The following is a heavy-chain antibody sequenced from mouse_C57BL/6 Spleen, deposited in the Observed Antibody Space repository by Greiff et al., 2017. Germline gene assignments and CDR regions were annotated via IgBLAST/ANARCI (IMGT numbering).Heavy chain of an antibody. J-gene: IGHJ2*01. CDR1: GYSITSGYY. V-gene: IGHV3-6*01. CDR2: ISYDGSN. CDR3: ARGEYGNYYFDY. D-gene: IGHD2-10*02. Sequence: DVKLQESGPGLVKPSQSLSLTCSVTGYSITSGYYWNWIRQFPGNKLEWMGYISYDGSNNYNPSLKNRISITRDTSKNQFFLKLNSVTTEDTATYYCARGEYGNYYFDYWGQGTTLTVSS.